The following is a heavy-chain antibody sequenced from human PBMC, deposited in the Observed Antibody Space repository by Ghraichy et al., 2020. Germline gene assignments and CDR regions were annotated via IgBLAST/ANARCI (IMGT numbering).Heavy chain of an antibody. CDR1: GFTFSSYW. Sequence: GGSLRLSCAASGFTFSSYWMYWVRQAPGKGLVWVSRINTDGSTTTYADSVKGRFTISRDNAKNTVYVQMNSLRAEDTAVYYCVRDLYDGSGNSYWGQGTLVTVSS. CDR3: VRDLYDGSGNSY. D-gene: IGHD3-22*01. J-gene: IGHJ4*02. V-gene: IGHV3-74*01. CDR2: INTDGSTT.